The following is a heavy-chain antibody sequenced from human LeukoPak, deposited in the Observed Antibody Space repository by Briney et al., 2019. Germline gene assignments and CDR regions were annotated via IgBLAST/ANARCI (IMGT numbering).Heavy chain of an antibody. CDR3: ATYYDYVWGSYGFDY. CDR1: GFTFSSYA. Sequence: GGSLRLSRAASGFTFSSYAMHWVRQAPGKGLEWVAVISYDGNNKYYADSVKGQFTISRDNSKNTLYLQMNSLRAEDTAVYYCATYYDYVWGSYGFDYWGQGTLVTVSS. V-gene: IGHV3-30-3*01. J-gene: IGHJ4*02. CDR2: ISYDGNNK. D-gene: IGHD3-16*01.